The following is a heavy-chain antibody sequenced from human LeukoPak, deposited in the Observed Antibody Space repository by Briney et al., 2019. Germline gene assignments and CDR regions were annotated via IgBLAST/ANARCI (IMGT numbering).Heavy chain of an antibody. CDR2: ISNDGSTT. V-gene: IGHV3-30*04. CDR1: GSTFSRFP. CDR3: ATGFTWSLES. Sequence: GGSLRLSCAASGSTFSRFPMHWVRQAPGKGLEWVAAISNDGSTTYGADSVKGRFTISRDKSKNTLSVQMKSLRPEDTALYYCATGFTWSLESWGQGTMVAVSS. J-gene: IGHJ4*02. D-gene: IGHD2-8*02.